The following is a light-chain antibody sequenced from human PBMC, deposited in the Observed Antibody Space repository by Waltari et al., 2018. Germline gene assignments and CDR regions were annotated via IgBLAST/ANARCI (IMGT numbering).Light chain of an antibody. J-gene: IGKJ3*01. CDR1: QSVSSY. CDR3: QQRSNWLLT. Sequence: EIVLTQSPATLSLSPGDRATLSCRASQSVSSYLALYQQKPGQAPRLLIYDASNRATGIPARFSGSGSGTDFTLTISSLEPEDFAVYYCQQRSNWLLTFGPGTKVDIK. V-gene: IGKV3-11*01. CDR2: DAS.